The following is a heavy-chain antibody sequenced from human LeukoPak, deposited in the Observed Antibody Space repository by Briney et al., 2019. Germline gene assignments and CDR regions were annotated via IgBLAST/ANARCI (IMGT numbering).Heavy chain of an antibody. CDR1: GYTLTELS. CDR3: TTRSDSGYGPFDY. J-gene: IGHJ4*02. CDR2: FDPEDGET. D-gene: IGHD5-12*01. V-gene: IGHV1-24*01. Sequence: GASVKVSCKVSGYTLTELSMHWVRQAPGKGLEWMGGFDPEDGETIYAQKFQGRVTMTEDTSTDTAYMELSSLGSEDTAVYYCTTRSDSGYGPFDYWGQGTLVTVSS.